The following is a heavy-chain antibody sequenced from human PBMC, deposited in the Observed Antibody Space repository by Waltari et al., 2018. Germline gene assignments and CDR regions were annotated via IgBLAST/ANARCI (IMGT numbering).Heavy chain of an antibody. CDR3: ASQLAAAANWFDP. J-gene: IGHJ5*02. Sequence: QLQLQESGPGLVKPSETLSLTCTVSGGSISCSSYYCCWIRQPPGKGLEWIGSIYYSGSTYYNPSLKSRVTISVDTSKNQFSLKLSSVTAADTAVYYWASQLAAAANWFDPWGQGTLVTVSS. CDR2: IYYSGST. V-gene: IGHV4-39*07. D-gene: IGHD6-13*01. CDR1: GGSISCSSYY.